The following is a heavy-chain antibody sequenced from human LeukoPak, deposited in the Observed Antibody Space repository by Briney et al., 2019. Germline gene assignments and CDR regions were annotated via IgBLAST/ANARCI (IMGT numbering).Heavy chain of an antibody. CDR2: ISSSGTTI. D-gene: IGHD6-13*01. CDR3: ARVGEGAAGLRDAFDI. J-gene: IGHJ3*02. Sequence: PGGSLRLSCAASGFTFSSYWMSWIRQAPGKGLEWVSYISSSGTTIYYADSVKGRFTISRDNAKNSLYLQMNSLRAEDTAVYHCARVGEGAAGLRDAFDIWGQGTMVTASS. V-gene: IGHV3-11*01. CDR1: GFTFSSYW.